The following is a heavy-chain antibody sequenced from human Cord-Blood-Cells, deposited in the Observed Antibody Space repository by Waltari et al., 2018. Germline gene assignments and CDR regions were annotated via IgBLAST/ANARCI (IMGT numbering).Heavy chain of an antibody. CDR1: GGSFSGYY. CDR2: INHSGST. D-gene: IGHD3-10*01. V-gene: IGHV4-34*01. CDR3: ARRYKILGSGSYYDAFDI. Sequence: QVQLQQWGAGLLKPSETLSLTCAVYGGSFSGYYWRWIRQPPGKGLEWIGEINHSGSTNYNPSLKSRVTISVDTSKNQFSLKLSSVTAADTAVYYCARRYKILGSGSYYDAFDIWGQGTMVTVSS. J-gene: IGHJ3*02.